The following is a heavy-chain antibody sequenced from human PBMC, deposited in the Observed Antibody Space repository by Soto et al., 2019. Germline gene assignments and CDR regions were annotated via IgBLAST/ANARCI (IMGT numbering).Heavy chain of an antibody. J-gene: IGHJ4*02. V-gene: IGHV3-30-3*01. D-gene: IGHD2-2*01. CDR3: ARGPSSLTRFDY. Sequence: HPGGSLRLSCAASGFTFSSYAMKWVRQAPGKGLEWVAVISFDGSNKYYADSVKGRFTISRDNSKNTLYLQMNSLRAEDTAVYFCARGPSSLTRFDYWGQGTLVTVS. CDR2: ISFDGSNK. CDR1: GFTFSSYA.